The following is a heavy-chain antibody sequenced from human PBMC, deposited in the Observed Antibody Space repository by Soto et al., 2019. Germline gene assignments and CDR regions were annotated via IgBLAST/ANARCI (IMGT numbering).Heavy chain of an antibody. D-gene: IGHD2-21*01. CDR1: GLTFGDHY. V-gene: IGHV3-72*01. J-gene: IGHJ5*02. CDR3: SILEGA. Sequence: EVQLVESGGGLVQPGGSLTLSCAVSGLTFGDHYMEWVRQAPGKGLEWVARARNKAKGYSTDFAASVNGRLTISRDESKKSLNLQMNSLMTEDTAVYYCSILEGAWGQGTLVIVSS. CDR2: ARNKAKGYST.